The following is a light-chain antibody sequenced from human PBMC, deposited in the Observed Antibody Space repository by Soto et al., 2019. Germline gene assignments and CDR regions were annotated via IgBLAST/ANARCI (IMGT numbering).Light chain of an antibody. CDR3: QQLNTDPFT. CDR1: EDIRSY. J-gene: IGKJ3*01. V-gene: IGKV1-9*01. CDR2: AAS. Sequence: QLTQSPSSLSASVGDRVTITCRASEDIRSYLAWYQQEPGKVPKLLIYAASILEVGVPSRFSGSGSGTDFTLTIRGLQPEDFATYYCQQLNTDPFTFGPGTKVDT.